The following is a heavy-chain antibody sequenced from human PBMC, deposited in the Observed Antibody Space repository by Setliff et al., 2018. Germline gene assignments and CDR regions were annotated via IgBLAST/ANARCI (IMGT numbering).Heavy chain of an antibody. CDR2: ANNNNFNT. CDR3: ARINFYVSSGYYYAPDY. CDR1: GYMFKSHG. V-gene: IGHV1-18*04. J-gene: IGHJ4*02. D-gene: IGHD3-22*01. Sequence: ASVKVSCKASGYMFKSHGINWMRQAPGQGLEWMGWANNNNFNTNYAQKFQGRVTMTIDTSTDTVYMELRSLKSDDTALYYCARINFYVSSGYYYAPDYWGQGTLVTVS.